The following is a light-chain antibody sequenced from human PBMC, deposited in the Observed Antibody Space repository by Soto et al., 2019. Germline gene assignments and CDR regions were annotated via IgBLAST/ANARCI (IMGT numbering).Light chain of an antibody. CDR1: QSVSTN. Sequence: TVMTQSPATLSMSPGDRVTLSCRASQSVSTNVAWYQQKPGQAPRLLIYGASTRDTGIPPRFSGSGYATEFTLTISSLQTEDFAVYYCQQYNYRPPYTFGQGTKLE. V-gene: IGKV3-15*01. CDR3: QQYNYRPPYT. J-gene: IGKJ2*01. CDR2: GAS.